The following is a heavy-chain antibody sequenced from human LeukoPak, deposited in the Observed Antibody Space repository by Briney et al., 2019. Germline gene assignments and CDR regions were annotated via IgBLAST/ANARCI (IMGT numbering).Heavy chain of an antibody. CDR1: GFTVRSHF. V-gene: IGHV3-9*01. D-gene: IGHD2-21*02. J-gene: IGHJ1*01. CDR3: AKGLTASYAPAEYFQH. Sequence: HPGGSLRLSCAVSGFTVRSHFMAWVRQAPGKGLEWVSGISWNSGSIGYADSVKGRFTISRDNAKNSLYLQMNSLRAEDTALYYCAKGLTASYAPAEYFQHWGQGTLVTVSS. CDR2: ISWNSGSI.